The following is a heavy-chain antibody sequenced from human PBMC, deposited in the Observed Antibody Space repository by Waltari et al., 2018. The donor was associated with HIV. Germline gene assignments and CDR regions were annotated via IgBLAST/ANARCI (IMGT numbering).Heavy chain of an antibody. Sequence: EVQLVESGGGLVQPGGSLRLSCAASGFTFSSYWMHWVRQAPGKGLVWVIRINSDGSRTSNADAVKGRFTISREKAKNTVYIRMKSLRAEDTAVYYCGRGNGHAFGIWGQGTMVTVSS. D-gene: IGHD2-8*01. CDR3: GRGNGHAFGI. CDR1: GFTFSSYW. J-gene: IGHJ3*02. CDR2: INSDGSRT. V-gene: IGHV3-74*01.